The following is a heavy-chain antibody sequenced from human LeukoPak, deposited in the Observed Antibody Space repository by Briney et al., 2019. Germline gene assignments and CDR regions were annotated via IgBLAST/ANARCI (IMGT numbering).Heavy chain of an antibody. D-gene: IGHD1-26*01. CDR3: ARLPGATKRGNPYYYYGMDV. CDR1: GGTFSSYA. J-gene: IGHJ6*02. CDR2: IIPIFGTA. V-gene: IGHV1-69*13. Sequence: GASVKVSCKASGGTFSSYAISWVRQAPGQGLEWMGGIIPIFGTANYAQKFQGRVTITADESTSTAYMELSSLRSEDTAVYYCARLPGATKRGNPYYYYGMDVWGQGTTVTVSS.